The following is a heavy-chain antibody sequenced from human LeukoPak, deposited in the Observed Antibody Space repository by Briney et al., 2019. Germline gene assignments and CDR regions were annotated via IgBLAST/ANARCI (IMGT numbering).Heavy chain of an antibody. CDR2: IYYSGST. CDR1: GGSISSSSYY. V-gene: IGHV4-39*07. CDR3: ARDGIVGATVYFDY. J-gene: IGHJ4*02. Sequence: PSETLSLTCTVSGGSISSSSYYWGWIRQPPGKGLEWIGCIYYSGSTYYNPSLKSRVTISVDTSKNQFSLKLSSVTAADTAVYYCARDGIVGATVYFDYWGQGTLVTVSS. D-gene: IGHD1-26*01.